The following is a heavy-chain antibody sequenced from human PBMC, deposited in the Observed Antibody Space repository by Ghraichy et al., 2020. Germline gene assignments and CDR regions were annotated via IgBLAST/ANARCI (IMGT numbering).Heavy chain of an antibody. CDR1: GIIFTNAW. D-gene: IGHD6-13*01. J-gene: IGHJ4*02. CDR2: IKSKAEGGTS. Sequence: GGSLRLSCAASGIIFTNAWMNWVRQTPGKGLEWVGRIKSKAEGGTSDFATAVKGRFTISRDDSKNTLYLQMDSLKIEDTAVYYCSFGSWFRYWGQGTLVSVSS. CDR3: SFGSWFRY. V-gene: IGHV3-15*07.